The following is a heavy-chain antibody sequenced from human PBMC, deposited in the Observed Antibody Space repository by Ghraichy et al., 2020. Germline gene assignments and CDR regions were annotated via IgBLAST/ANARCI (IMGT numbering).Heavy chain of an antibody. Sequence: GGSLRLSCAASGFTFSSYGMHWVRQAPGKGLEWVAVIWYDGSNKYYADSVKGRFTISRDNSKNTLYLQMNSLRAEDTAVYYCAREKNDFWSMDVWGQGTTVTVSS. D-gene: IGHD3-3*01. CDR2: IWYDGSNK. J-gene: IGHJ6*02. CDR3: AREKNDFWSMDV. CDR1: GFTFSSYG. V-gene: IGHV3-33*01.